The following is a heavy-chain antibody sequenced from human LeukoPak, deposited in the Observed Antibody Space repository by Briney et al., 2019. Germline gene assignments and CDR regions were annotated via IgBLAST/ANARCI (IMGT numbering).Heavy chain of an antibody. V-gene: IGHV5-51*01. J-gene: IGHJ3*02. CDR1: GYSFTNYW. CDR3: ASHIAVAIDAFDI. CDR2: IYPGDSDT. D-gene: IGHD6-19*01. Sequence: GESLKISCKGSGYSFTNYWIAWVRQMPGKGLEWMGIIYPGDSDTRYSPSFQGQVTISADKSISTAYLQWSSLKASDTAMYYCASHIAVAIDAFDIWGQGTMVTVSS.